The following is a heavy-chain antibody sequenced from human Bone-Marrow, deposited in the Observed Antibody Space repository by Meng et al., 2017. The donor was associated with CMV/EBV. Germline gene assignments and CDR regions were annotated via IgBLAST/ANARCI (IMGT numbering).Heavy chain of an antibody. D-gene: IGHD2-2*01. V-gene: IGHV4-59*01. CDR3: ARDGFVEYQLKGAFDI. CDR2: IYYSGST. J-gene: IGHJ3*02. Sequence: SETLSLTCTVSGGSISSYYWSWIRQPPGKGLEWIGYIYYSGSTNYNPSLKSRVTISVDTSKNQCSLKLSSVTAADTAVYYCARDGFVEYQLKGAFDIWGQGTMVTVSS. CDR1: GGSISSYY.